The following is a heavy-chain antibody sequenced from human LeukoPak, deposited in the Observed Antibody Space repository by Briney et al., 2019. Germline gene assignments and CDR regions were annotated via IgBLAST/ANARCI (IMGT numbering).Heavy chain of an antibody. D-gene: IGHD7-27*01. Sequence: ASVKVSCKASGYTFTSYYMHWVRQAPGQGLEWMGIINPSGGSTSYAQKFQGRVTMTRDTSTSTVYMELSSLRSEDTAVYYCARGFPKALQLGIVDYWGQGTLVTVSS. J-gene: IGHJ4*02. CDR1: GYTFTSYY. V-gene: IGHV1-46*01. CDR3: ARGFPKALQLGIVDY. CDR2: INPSGGST.